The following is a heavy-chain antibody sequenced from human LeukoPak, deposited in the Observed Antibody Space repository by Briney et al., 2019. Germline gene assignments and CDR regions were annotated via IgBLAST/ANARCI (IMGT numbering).Heavy chain of an antibody. D-gene: IGHD3-10*01. CDR2: IIPILGIA. J-gene: IGHJ5*02. CDR3: ARESGGPKVRGVISP. V-gene: IGHV1-69*04. CDR1: GGTFSSYA. Sequence: SVKVSCKASGGTFSSYAISWVRQAPGQGLEWMGRIIPILGIANYAQKFQGRVTITADKSTSTAYMELSSLRSEDAAVYYCARESGGPKVRGVISPWGQGTLVTVSS.